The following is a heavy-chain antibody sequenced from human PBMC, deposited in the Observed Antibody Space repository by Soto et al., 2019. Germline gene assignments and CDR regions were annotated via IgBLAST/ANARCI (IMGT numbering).Heavy chain of an antibody. V-gene: IGHV1-18*01. CDR1: GYTFSSYG. D-gene: IGHD2-15*01. J-gene: IGHJ4*02. CDR3: ARGGARSTRFDY. Sequence: ASVKVSCKASGYTFSSYGISWVRQAPGQGLEWMGWISAFNGDTNYAQKLQGTVTMTTNTSTNTAYMELRSLRSDDTAVYYCARGGARSTRFDYWGQGTLVTVSS. CDR2: ISAFNGDT.